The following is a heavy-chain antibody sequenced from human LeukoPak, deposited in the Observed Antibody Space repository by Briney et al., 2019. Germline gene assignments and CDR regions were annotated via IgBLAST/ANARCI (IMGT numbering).Heavy chain of an antibody. Sequence: ASVKVSCKASGYTFTSYYMHWVRQAPGQGLEWMGWINTNTGNPTYAQGFTGRFVFSLDTSVSTAYLQISSLKAEDTAVYYCASSPRERYCSSTSCYGYYYYMDVWGKGTTVTVSS. CDR2: INTNTGNP. CDR3: ASSPRERYCSSTSCYGYYYYMDV. CDR1: GYTFTSYY. J-gene: IGHJ6*03. D-gene: IGHD2-2*01. V-gene: IGHV7-4-1*02.